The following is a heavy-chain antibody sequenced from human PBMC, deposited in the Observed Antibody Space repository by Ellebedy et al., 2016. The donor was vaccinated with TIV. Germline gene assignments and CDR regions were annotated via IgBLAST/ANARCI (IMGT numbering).Heavy chain of an antibody. D-gene: IGHD6-19*01. Sequence: PGGSLRLSCAASGFTFSSYAMSWVRQAPGEGLEWVSIISGSGGNTYYADSVKGRFTISRDNSKNTLYLQMNSLRAEDTAVYYCARGRRIAVAGTGSWFDPWGQGTLVTVSS. CDR1: GFTFSSYA. CDR3: ARGRRIAVAGTGSWFDP. CDR2: ISGSGGNT. V-gene: IGHV3-23*01. J-gene: IGHJ5*02.